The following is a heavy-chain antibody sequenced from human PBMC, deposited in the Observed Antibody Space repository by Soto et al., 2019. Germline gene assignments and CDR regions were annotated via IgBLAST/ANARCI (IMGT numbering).Heavy chain of an antibody. CDR3: SKSCLPRLHLSLNWFDP. J-gene: IGHJ5*02. CDR1: GFTFSSYA. CDR2: ISGSGGST. D-gene: IGHD6-25*01. V-gene: IGHV3-23*01. Sequence: EVQLLESGGGLVQPGGSLRLSCAASGFTFSSYAMSWVRQAPGKGLEWVSAISGSGGSTYYADSVKGRFTISRDNSKNTLYLQMNSLRAEDTAVYYCSKSCLPRLHLSLNWFDPWGQGTLVTVSS.